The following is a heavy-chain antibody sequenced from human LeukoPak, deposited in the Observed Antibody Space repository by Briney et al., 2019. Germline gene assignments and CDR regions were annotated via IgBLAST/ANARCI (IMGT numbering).Heavy chain of an antibody. J-gene: IGHJ4*02. CDR2: IYYSGST. D-gene: IGHD4-17*01. Sequence: LETLSLTCTVSGGSISSYYWSWIRQPPGKGLEWIGYIYYSGSTNYNPSLKSRVTISVDTSKNQFSLKLSSVTAVDTAVYYCARTHDYGDYPTTYFDYWGQGTQVTVSS. CDR1: GGSISSYY. CDR3: ARTHDYGDYPTTYFDY. V-gene: IGHV4-59*01.